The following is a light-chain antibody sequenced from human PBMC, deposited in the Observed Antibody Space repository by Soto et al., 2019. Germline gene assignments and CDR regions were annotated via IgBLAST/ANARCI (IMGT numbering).Light chain of an antibody. CDR2: DAS. CDR3: QQRSNWPPIT. Sequence: EIVMTQSPATLSVSPGGRATLSCRASQSISSSYLAWYQQKPGQAPRLLIYDASNRATGIPARFSGSGSGTDFTLTISSLEPEDFAVYYCQQRSNWPPITFGQGTRLEIK. CDR1: QSISSSY. J-gene: IGKJ5*01. V-gene: IGKV3-11*01.